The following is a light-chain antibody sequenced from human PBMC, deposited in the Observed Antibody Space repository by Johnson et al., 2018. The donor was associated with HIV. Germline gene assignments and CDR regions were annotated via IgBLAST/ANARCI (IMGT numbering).Light chain of an antibody. CDR1: SSNIGNNY. Sequence: QPVLTQPPSVSAAPGQKVTISCSGSSSNIGNNYVSWYQQLPGTAPKLLIYDNNKRPSGIPDRFYGSKSGTSATLGITGLQTGDEADYYCGTWDNSLSANVFGTGTKVTVL. CDR3: GTWDNSLSANV. V-gene: IGLV1-51*01. J-gene: IGLJ1*01. CDR2: DNN.